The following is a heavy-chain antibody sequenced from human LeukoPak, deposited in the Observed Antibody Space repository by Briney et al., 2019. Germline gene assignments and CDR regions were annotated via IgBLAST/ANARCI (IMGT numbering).Heavy chain of an antibody. CDR3: ARVGDSDY. CDR1: GFTFSSYS. Sequence: PGGSLRLSCAASGFTFSSYSMNWVRQAPGKGLEWVSYISSSSSTIYYADSVKGRFTISRDNAKNSLYLQMNSLGAEDTAVYYCARVGDSDYWGQGTLVTVSS. D-gene: IGHD3-16*01. J-gene: IGHJ4*02. V-gene: IGHV3-48*01. CDR2: ISSSSSTI.